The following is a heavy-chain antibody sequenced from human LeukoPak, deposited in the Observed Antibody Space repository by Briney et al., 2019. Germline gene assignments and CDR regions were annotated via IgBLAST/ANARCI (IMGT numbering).Heavy chain of an antibody. CDR3: AKASGWSTKMPPDY. CDR2: ISWNSGSI. Sequence: GGSLRLSCAASGFTFDDYAMHWVRQAPGKGLEWVSGISWNSGSIGYADSVKGRLTISRDNAKNSLYLQMNSLRAEDTALYYCAKASGWSTKMPPDYWGQGTLVTVSS. J-gene: IGHJ4*02. V-gene: IGHV3-9*01. D-gene: IGHD6-19*01. CDR1: GFTFDDYA.